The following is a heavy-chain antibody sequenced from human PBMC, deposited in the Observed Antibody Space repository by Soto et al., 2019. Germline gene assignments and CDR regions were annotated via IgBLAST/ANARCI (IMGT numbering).Heavy chain of an antibody. CDR2: IWYDGSNK. CDR1: GFTFSSYG. Sequence: GGSLRLSCAASGFTFSSYGMHWVRQAPGKGLEWVAVIWYDGSNKYYADSVKGRFTISRDNSKNTLYLQMNSLRAEDTAVYYCARDNGCSGGSCYDNWFDPWGQGTLVTVSS. D-gene: IGHD2-15*01. CDR3: ARDNGCSGGSCYDNWFDP. V-gene: IGHV3-33*01. J-gene: IGHJ5*02.